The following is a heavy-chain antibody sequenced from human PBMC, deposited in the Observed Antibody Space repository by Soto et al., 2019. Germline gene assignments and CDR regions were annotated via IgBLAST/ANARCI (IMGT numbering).Heavy chain of an antibody. CDR1: FCSVSSYY. CDR3: ARARYSTGQFDF. CDR2: IHYSGSTRGST. V-gene: IGHV4-59*02. Sequence: TLSLTFTFSFCSVSSYYWSWIRQPPGKGLEWIGYIHYSGSTRGSTNYNPSLKSRVTISVDTSKNQFSLNLRSVTAADTAVYYCARARYSTGQFDFWGQGTLVTVPS. J-gene: IGHJ4*02. D-gene: IGHD6-19*01.